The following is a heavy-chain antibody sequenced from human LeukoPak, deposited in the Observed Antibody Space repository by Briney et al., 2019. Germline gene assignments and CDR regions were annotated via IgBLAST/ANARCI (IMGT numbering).Heavy chain of an antibody. CDR3: ARDHRYAFDN. J-gene: IGHJ4*02. D-gene: IGHD5-12*01. CDR2: VGISSGNT. CDR1: GFTFIDYS. V-gene: IGHV3-48*04. Sequence: GGSLRLSCAASGFTFIDYSMNWVRQAPGKGLEWISYVGISSGNTKYADSVKGRFTISGDSAKNSVFLQMNSLRVEDTAVYNCARDHRYAFDNWGQGTLVTVSS.